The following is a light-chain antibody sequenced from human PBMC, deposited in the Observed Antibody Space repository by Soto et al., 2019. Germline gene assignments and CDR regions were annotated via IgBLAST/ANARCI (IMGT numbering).Light chain of an antibody. J-gene: IGKJ1*01. CDR3: QQYGGSPRT. CDR2: GAS. CDR1: QSVSSSY. V-gene: IGKV3-20*01. Sequence: NVLTQSPGTLSLSPGERATLSFRASQSVSSSYLAWYQQKPGQAPRLLIYGASNRATGIPDRFSGSGSGTDFTLTISKLEPEDFAVYHCQQYGGSPRTFGQGTKVDIK.